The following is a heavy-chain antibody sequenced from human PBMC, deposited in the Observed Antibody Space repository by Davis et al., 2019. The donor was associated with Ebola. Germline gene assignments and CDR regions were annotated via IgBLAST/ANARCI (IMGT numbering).Heavy chain of an antibody. CDR3: ARGNIAARPGYYYGMDV. Sequence: SETLSLTCAVSGGSITTDKWWSWVRQPPGKGLEWIGEIHHSGSTNYNPSLKSRVTISVDTSKNQFSLKLSSVTAADTAVYYCARGNIAARPGYYYGMDVWGQGTTVTVSS. J-gene: IGHJ6*02. CDR2: IHHSGST. D-gene: IGHD6-6*01. V-gene: IGHV4-4*02. CDR1: GGSITTDKW.